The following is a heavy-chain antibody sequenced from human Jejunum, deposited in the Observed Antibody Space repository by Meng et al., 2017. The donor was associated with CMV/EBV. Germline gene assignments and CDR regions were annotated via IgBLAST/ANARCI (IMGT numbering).Heavy chain of an antibody. CDR2: IGGSGGIT. Sequence: MLCVSQLPGVGVAWVTGIGGSGGITCYRDSVEGRFTISRGFSNNRLYLQMSSFSDKDSLVYYCAEVSFSDICMAYFTWFPYGLDVWGHGTMVTVSS. V-gene: IGHV3-23*01. J-gene: IGHJ6*02. D-gene: IGHD3-10*01. CDR3: AEVSFSDICMAYFTWFPYGLDV.